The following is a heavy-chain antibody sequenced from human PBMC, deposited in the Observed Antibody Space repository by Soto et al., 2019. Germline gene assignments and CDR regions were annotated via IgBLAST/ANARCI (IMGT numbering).Heavy chain of an antibody. J-gene: IGHJ6*02. CDR1: GYTFTSYY. CDR2: INPSGGST. CDR3: ASETPGYCSGGSCYSVGYGMDV. Sequence: ASVKVSCKASGYTFTSYYMHWVRQAPGQGLEWMGIINPSGGSTSYAQKFQGRVTMTRDTSTSTVYMDLSSLRSEDTAVYYCASETPGYCSGGSCYSVGYGMDVWGQGTTVTVSS. D-gene: IGHD2-15*01. V-gene: IGHV1-46*01.